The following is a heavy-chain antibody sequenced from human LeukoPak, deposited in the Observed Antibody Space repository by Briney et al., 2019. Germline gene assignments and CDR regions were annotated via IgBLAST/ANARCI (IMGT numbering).Heavy chain of an antibody. J-gene: IGHJ3*02. CDR2: ISSSGSTI. D-gene: IGHD3-3*02. CDR3: ARGVSRDAFDI. Sequence: GGSLRLSCAASGFTFSSYEMNWVRQAPGKGLEWVSYISSSGSTIYYADSVKGRFTISRDNAKNSLYLQMNSLRAEDTALYHCARGVSRDAFDIWGQGTMVTVSS. V-gene: IGHV3-48*03. CDR1: GFTFSSYE.